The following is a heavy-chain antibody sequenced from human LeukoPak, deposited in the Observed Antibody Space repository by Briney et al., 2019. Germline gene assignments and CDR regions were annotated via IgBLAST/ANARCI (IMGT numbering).Heavy chain of an antibody. Sequence: SETLSLTCTVSGGSISSYYWSWIRQPPGKGLEWIGYIYYSGSTNYNPSLKSRVTISADTSKNQFSLKLSSVTAAATAVYYCARLDYDSSGYYYVEYFQHWGQGTLVTVSS. CDR1: GGSISSYY. V-gene: IGHV4-59*08. CDR2: IYYSGST. CDR3: ARLDYDSSGYYYVEYFQH. D-gene: IGHD3-22*01. J-gene: IGHJ1*01.